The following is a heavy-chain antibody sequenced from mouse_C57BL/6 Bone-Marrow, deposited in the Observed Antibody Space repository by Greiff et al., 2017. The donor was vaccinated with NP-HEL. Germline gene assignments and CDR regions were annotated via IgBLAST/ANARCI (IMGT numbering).Heavy chain of an antibody. J-gene: IGHJ2*01. Sequence: QVHVKQSGAELVKPGASVKLSCKASGYTFTSYWMHWVKQRPGRGLEWIGRIDPNSGGTKYNEKFKSKATLTVDKPSSTAYMQLSSLTSEDSAVYYCARKAYYSNYDFDYWGQGTTLTVSS. CDR2: IDPNSGGT. CDR1: GYTFTSYW. V-gene: IGHV1-72*01. CDR3: ARKAYYSNYDFDY. D-gene: IGHD2-5*01.